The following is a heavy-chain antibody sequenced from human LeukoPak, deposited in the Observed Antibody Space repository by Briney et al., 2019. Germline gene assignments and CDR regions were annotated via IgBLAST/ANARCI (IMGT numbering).Heavy chain of an antibody. CDR3: AREGYDILTGYQLDY. D-gene: IGHD3-9*01. V-gene: IGHV1-18*01. Sequence: GASVKVSCKASGYTFTSYGIRWVRQAPGQGVERMGWIIAYNGNTNYAQKLQGRVTMTTDTSTSTAYMELRSLRSDDTAVYYCAREGYDILTGYQLDYWGQGTLVTVSS. CDR2: IIAYNGNT. CDR1: GYTFTSYG. J-gene: IGHJ4*02.